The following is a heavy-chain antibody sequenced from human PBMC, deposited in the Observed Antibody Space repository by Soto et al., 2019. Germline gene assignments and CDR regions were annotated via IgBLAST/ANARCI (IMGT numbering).Heavy chain of an antibody. CDR2: IYYSGST. CDR3: ARDRDCSGGSCLASTGWFDP. J-gene: IGHJ5*02. D-gene: IGHD2-15*01. Sequence: QVQLQESGPGLVKPSETLSLTCTVSGGSISSYYWSWIRQPPGKGLEWIGYIYYSGSTNYNPSLKSRVTISVDTSKNQFSLKLSSVTAADTAVYYCARDRDCSGGSCLASTGWFDPWGQGTLVTVSP. CDR1: GGSISSYY. V-gene: IGHV4-59*01.